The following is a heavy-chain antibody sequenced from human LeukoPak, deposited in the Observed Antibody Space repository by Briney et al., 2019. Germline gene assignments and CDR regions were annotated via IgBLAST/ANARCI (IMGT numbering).Heavy chain of an antibody. Sequence: SQTLSLTCAISGDSVSSNSAAWNWIRQSPSRGLEWLGRTYYRSKWYNDYAVSVKSRITINPDTSKNQFSLQLNSVTPEDTAVYYCARARYDFWSGYGEPYYYYMDVWGKGTTVTVSS. J-gene: IGHJ6*03. CDR2: TYYRSKWYN. V-gene: IGHV6-1*01. CDR1: GDSVSSNSAA. CDR3: ARARYDFWSGYGEPYYYYMDV. D-gene: IGHD3-3*01.